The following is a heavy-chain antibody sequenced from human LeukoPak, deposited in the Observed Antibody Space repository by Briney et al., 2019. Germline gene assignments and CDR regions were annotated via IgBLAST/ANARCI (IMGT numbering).Heavy chain of an antibody. J-gene: IGHJ5*02. CDR1: GFTFSNYA. D-gene: IGHD2-15*01. CDR2: IYGSDDKT. CDR3: AKTRGYYDA. Sequence: PGGSLRLSCVASGFTFSNYAMSWVRQAPGKGLELVSGIYGSDDKTVYGDAVKGRITISRDNSKNTLYLQMNSLRADDTAVYYCAKTRGYYDAWGQGALVTVSS. V-gene: IGHV3-23*01.